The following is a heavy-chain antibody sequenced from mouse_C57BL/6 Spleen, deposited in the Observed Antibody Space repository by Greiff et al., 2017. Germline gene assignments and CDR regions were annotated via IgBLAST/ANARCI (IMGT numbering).Heavy chain of an antibody. D-gene: IGHD4-1*01. CDR3: ARGTGTSWFAY. V-gene: IGHV1-81*01. CDR2: IYPRSGNT. CDR1: GYTFTSYG. J-gene: IGHJ3*01. Sequence: QVQLQQSGAELARPGASVKLSCKASGYTFTSYGISWVKQRTGQGLEWIGEIYPRSGNTYYNEKFKGKATMTADKSSSTAYMELRSLTSEDSAVYFCARGTGTSWFAYWGQGTLVTVSA.